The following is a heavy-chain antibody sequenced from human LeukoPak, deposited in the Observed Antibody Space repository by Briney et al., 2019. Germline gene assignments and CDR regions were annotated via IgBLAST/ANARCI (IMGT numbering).Heavy chain of an antibody. J-gene: IGHJ3*02. CDR2: INHSGGT. CDR3: ALELVVPAALERLNAFDI. CDR1: GVSFSGFR. D-gene: IGHD2-2*01. V-gene: IGHV4-34*01. Sequence: PSETLSLTCAVSGVSFSGFRWHWIRQPPGKGPEWIGEINHSGGTTYNPSLKSRVTISVDTSKIQFSLNLTSVTAADTAVYYCALELVVPAALERLNAFDIWGHGTMVTVSS.